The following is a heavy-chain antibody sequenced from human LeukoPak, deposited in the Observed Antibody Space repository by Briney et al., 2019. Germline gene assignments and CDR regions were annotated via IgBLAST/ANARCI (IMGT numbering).Heavy chain of an antibody. CDR1: GGSINDYY. CDR2: ISNSGTT. CDR3: ARVVRGAVTSNCFDP. D-gene: IGHD4-17*01. Sequence: SETLSLTCTVSGGSINDYYWTWIRQAPGKGLEWLGYISNSGTTDYNPSLKSRVTMSVDTSKNEFSLKVTSVTAADTAMYYCARVVRGAVTSNCFDPWGQGTLVTVSS. J-gene: IGHJ5*02. V-gene: IGHV4-59*01.